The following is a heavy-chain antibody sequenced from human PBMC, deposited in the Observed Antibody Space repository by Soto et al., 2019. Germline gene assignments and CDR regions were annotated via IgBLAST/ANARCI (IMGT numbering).Heavy chain of an antibody. D-gene: IGHD6-13*01. CDR3: ARGERQQQRDY. CDR1: GDSISSSNW. J-gene: IGHJ4*02. CDR2: IYHMGST. V-gene: IGHV4-4*02. Sequence: SETLSLTCNVSGDSISSSNWCSWVRQPPGKGLEWIGEIYHMGSTNYNPSLKSRVIISVDKSKNQFFLKLTSVTAADTAVYFCARGERQQQRDYWGQGTLVTVS.